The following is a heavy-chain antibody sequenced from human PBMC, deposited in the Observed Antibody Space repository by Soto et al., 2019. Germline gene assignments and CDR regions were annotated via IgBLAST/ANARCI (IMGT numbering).Heavy chain of an antibody. CDR2: IHYSGST. V-gene: IGHV4-31*11. Sequence: PSETLSLTCAVSGGSISSGDYYWSWIRQPPGKGLECIGYIHYSGSTHYDPSLKSRLTISVDRSKNQFTLKLTSVTVEDTAVYYCATSYGNAWYTYWGQGTQVTXSS. J-gene: IGHJ4*02. CDR1: GGSISSGDYY. CDR3: ATSYGNAWYTY. D-gene: IGHD6-13*01.